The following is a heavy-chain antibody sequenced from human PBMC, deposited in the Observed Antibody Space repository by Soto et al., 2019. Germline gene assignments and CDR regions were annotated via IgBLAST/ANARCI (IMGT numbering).Heavy chain of an antibody. J-gene: IGHJ5*02. D-gene: IGHD5-12*01. CDR3: ARGPLSGVATIWDYANWVEP. V-gene: IGHV1-3*01. CDR1: GYSFTDFA. CDR2: INADKGDT. Sequence: QAQLVQSGAEVKKPGASVKVSCKASGYSFTDFAMHWVRLASGQRLEWMGWINADKGDTKYSPKFHGRVTITRDKSETTVYMELRSLRSEDTAVYYCARGPLSGVATIWDYANWVEPWGQGRLVTVST.